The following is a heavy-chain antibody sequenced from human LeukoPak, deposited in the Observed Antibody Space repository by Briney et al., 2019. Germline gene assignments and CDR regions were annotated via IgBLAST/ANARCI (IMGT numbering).Heavy chain of an antibody. D-gene: IGHD5-12*01. CDR2: ISSSSSTI. J-gene: IGHJ4*02. Sequence: PGGSLRLSCAASGFTFSSYSMNWVCQAPGKGLEWVSYISSSSSTIYYADSVKGRFTISRDNAKNSLYLQMNSLRAEDTAVYYCAREYSGYDFDYWGQGTLVTVSS. V-gene: IGHV3-48*04. CDR1: GFTFSSYS. CDR3: AREYSGYDFDY.